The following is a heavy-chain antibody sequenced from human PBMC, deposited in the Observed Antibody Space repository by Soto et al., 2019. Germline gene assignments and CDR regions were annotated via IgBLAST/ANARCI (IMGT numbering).Heavy chain of an antibody. D-gene: IGHD3-3*01. J-gene: IGHJ3*02. V-gene: IGHV5-10-1*01. CDR2: IDPSDSYT. CDR3: ARQGFGAFDI. Sequence: GESHKISYKGSGYSITSYWISWVRQMPGKGLEWMGRIDPSDSYTNYSPSFQGHVTISADKSISAAYLQWSSLKASDTAMYYCARQGFGAFDIWGQGTMVTVSS. CDR1: GYSITSYW.